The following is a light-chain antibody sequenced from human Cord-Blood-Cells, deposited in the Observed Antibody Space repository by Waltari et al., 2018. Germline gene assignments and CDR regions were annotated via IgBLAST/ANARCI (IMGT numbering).Light chain of an antibody. Sequence: QSALTQPASVSGSPGQSITISCSGTSTNVSGCNYDPWYQHHPGKAPKLTFYDVSNRPSGVSNRFSGSKSGNTASMTISGLQAEDEADYYCSSYTSSSTVVFGGGTKLTVL. CDR2: DVS. CDR3: SSYTSSSTVV. V-gene: IGLV2-14*03. J-gene: IGLJ2*01. CDR1: STNVSGCNY.